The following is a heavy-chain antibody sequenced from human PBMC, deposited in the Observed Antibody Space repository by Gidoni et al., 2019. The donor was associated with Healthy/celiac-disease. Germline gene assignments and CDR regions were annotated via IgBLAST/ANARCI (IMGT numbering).Heavy chain of an antibody. CDR1: GFTFSSYS. CDR3: SFLGGTSCYGG. D-gene: IGHD2-2*01. V-gene: IGHV3-21*01. Sequence: EVQLVESGGGLVKPGGSLRLSCAASGFTFSSYSMNWVRQAPGKGLEWVSSISSSSSYIYYADSVKGRFTISRDNAKNSLYLQMNSLRAEDTAVYYCSFLGGTSCYGGWGQGTLVTVSS. J-gene: IGHJ4*02. CDR2: ISSSSSYI.